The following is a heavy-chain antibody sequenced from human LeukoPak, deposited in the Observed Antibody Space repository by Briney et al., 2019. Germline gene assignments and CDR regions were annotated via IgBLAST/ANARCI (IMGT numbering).Heavy chain of an antibody. CDR1: GYTFTGYY. V-gene: IGHV1-2*02. CDR3: ASPSVGYSYLY. J-gene: IGHJ4*02. D-gene: IGHD5-18*01. CDR2: INPNSGGT. Sequence: ASVKVSCKASGYTFTGYYMHWVRQAPGQGLEWMGWINPNSGGTNSAQKFQGRITMTRDTSISTAYMEVSRLTSEDTAVYYCASPSVGYSYLYWGQGTLVTVSS.